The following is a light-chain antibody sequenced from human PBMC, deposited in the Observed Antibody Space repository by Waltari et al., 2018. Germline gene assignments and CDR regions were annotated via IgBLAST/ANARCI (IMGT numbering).Light chain of an antibody. Sequence: QSALTQPPSVSGSPGQSVTISCTGTSSDVGSYNRVSWYQQPPGTAPKLIIYDVSSRPSGGPDRFSASNAGNTASLTISGLQAEDEADYYCSSYTSSSTVVFGGGTKLTVL. CDR1: SSDVGSYNR. J-gene: IGLJ2*01. CDR3: SSYTSSSTVV. CDR2: DVS. V-gene: IGLV2-18*02.